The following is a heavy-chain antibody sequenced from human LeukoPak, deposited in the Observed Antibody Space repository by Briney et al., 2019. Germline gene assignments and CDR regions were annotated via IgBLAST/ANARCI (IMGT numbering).Heavy chain of an antibody. D-gene: IGHD2-15*01. CDR2: MNPNSGNT. V-gene: IGHV1-8*01. Sequence: ASVKVSCKASGYTFTNYDINWVRRATGQGLEWMGWMNPNSGNTGYAQKFQGRVTMTRSTSISTAYMELSSLTSEDTAVYYYARVSLGYCSGGTCYFQDHWGQGTLVTVSS. CDR1: GYTFTNYD. CDR3: ARVSLGYCSGGTCYFQDH. J-gene: IGHJ4*02.